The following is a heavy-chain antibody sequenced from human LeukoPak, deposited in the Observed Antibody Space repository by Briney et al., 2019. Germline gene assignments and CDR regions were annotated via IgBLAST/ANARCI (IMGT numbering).Heavy chain of an antibody. Sequence: GGSLRLSCAASGFTFSGYDMHWVRQATGKGLEWVSAVGTAGDTYYPGSVKGRFTISRENAKNSLCLQMNSLRAGDTAVYYCARGPFYCSSTSCYRGEFDYWGQGTLVTVSS. CDR3: ARGPFYCSSTSCYRGEFDY. J-gene: IGHJ4*02. V-gene: IGHV3-13*01. CDR1: GFTFSGYD. CDR2: VGTAGDT. D-gene: IGHD2-2*02.